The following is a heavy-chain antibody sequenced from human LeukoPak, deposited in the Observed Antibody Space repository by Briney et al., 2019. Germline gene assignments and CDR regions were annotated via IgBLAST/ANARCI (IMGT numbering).Heavy chain of an antibody. CDR3: ARAARADYYYYYYMDV. J-gene: IGHJ6*03. CDR2: IYYSGST. V-gene: IGHV4-61*10. D-gene: IGHD6-6*01. Sequence: PSETLSLTCTVSGGSISSGNYYWSWMRQPAGQGLEWVGYIYYSGSTNYNPSLKSRVTISVDTSKNQFSLKLSSVTAADTAVYYCARAARADYYYYYYMDVWGKGTTVTVSS. CDR1: GGSISSGNYY.